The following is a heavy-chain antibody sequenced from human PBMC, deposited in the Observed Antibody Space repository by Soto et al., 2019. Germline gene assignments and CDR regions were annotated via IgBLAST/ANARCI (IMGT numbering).Heavy chain of an antibody. V-gene: IGHV4-59*01. CDR1: GGSISSYY. CDR3: ARADYSNYAPFDY. Sequence: SETLSLTCTVSGGSISSYYWSWIRQPPGKGLEWIGYIYYSGSTNYNPSLKSRVTISVDTSKNQFSLKLSSVTAADTAVYYCARADYSNYAPFDYWGQGTLVTVSS. CDR2: IYYSGST. D-gene: IGHD4-4*01. J-gene: IGHJ4*02.